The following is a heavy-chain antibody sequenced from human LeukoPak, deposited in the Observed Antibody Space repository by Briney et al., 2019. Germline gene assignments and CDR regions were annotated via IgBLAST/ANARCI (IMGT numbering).Heavy chain of an antibody. CDR1: GGSFSSSSYY. V-gene: IGHV4-39*01. CDR2: IYYSGST. J-gene: IGHJ1*01. CDR3: ARVGWFGELLPFQH. D-gene: IGHD3-10*01. Sequence: SETLSLTCTVSGGSFSSSSYYWGWIRQPPGTGLEWIGSIYYSGSTYYNPSLKSRVTISVDTSKNQFSLELSSVTAADTAVYYCARVGWFGELLPFQHWGQGTLVTVSS.